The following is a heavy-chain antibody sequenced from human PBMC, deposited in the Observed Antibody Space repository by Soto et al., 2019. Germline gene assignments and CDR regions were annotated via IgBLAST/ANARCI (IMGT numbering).Heavy chain of an antibody. CDR2: IYPGDSDT. Sequence: GEALKISFKGSGYSFANYWIGGGAQIPGKGLEWMGIIYPGDSDTRYSPSFQGQVTISADKSISTAYLQWSSLKASDTAMYYCARLDGSPAYYYYGMDVWGQGTTVTVSS. CDR1: GYSFANYW. V-gene: IGHV5-51*01. CDR3: ARLDGSPAYYYYGMDV. J-gene: IGHJ6*02.